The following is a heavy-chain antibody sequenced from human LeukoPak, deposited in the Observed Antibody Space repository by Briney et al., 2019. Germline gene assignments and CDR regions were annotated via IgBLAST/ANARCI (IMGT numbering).Heavy chain of an antibody. CDR1: GYTFTGYY. CDR3: ARDRSYSSSWCRFDP. Sequence: ASVKVSCKASGYTFTGYYMHWVRQAPGQGLEWMGWINPNSGGTNYAQKFQGRVTMTRDTSISTAYMELSRLRSDDTAVYYCARDRSYSSSWCRFDPWGQGTLVTVSS. V-gene: IGHV1-2*02. D-gene: IGHD6-13*01. CDR2: INPNSGGT. J-gene: IGHJ5*02.